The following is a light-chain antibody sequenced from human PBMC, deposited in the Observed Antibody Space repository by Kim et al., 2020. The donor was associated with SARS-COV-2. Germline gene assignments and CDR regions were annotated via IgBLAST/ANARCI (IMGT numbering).Light chain of an antibody. J-gene: IGLJ1*01. CDR3: SSYAGSNNNFV. Sequence: QSALTQPPSASGSPGQSVTISCTGTSSDVGSYVSWYQLHPDRAPKLLIYEVSKRPSGVPDRFSGSKSGGAASLTVSGLQAEDEADYYCSSYAGSNNNFVFGSGTKVTVL. CDR2: EVS. CDR1: SSDVGSY. V-gene: IGLV2-8*01.